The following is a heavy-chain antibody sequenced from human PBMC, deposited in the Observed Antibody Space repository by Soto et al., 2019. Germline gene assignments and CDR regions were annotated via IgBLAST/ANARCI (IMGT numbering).Heavy chain of an antibody. J-gene: IGHJ6*02. CDR1: GYTFTGCY. CDR2: INPNSGGT. Sequence: GASVKVSCKASGYTFTGCYMHWVRQAPGQGLEWMGWINPNSGGTNYAQKFQGWVTMTRDTSISTAYMGLSRLRSDDTAVYYCARTHCISTSCYSPYYYYGMDVWGQGTTVTVSS. CDR3: ARTHCISTSCYSPYYYYGMDV. V-gene: IGHV1-2*04. D-gene: IGHD2-2*01.